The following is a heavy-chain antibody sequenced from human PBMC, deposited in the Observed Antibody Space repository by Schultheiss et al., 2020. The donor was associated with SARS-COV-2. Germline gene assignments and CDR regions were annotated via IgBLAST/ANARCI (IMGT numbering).Heavy chain of an antibody. V-gene: IGHV4-4*07. J-gene: IGHJ4*02. CDR3: ARGLTGELHFDY. CDR1: GGSISSYY. D-gene: IGHD7-27*01. CDR2: IYTSGST. Sequence: SQTLSLTCTVSGGSISSYYWSWIRQPPGKGLEWIGRIYTSGSTNYNPSLKSRVTMSVDTSKNQFSLKLSSVTAADTAVYYCARGLTGELHFDYWGQGTLVTVSS.